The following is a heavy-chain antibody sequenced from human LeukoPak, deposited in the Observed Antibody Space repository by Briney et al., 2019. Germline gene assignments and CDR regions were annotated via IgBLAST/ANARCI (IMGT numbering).Heavy chain of an antibody. CDR3: ASYTVTKGKYYYYYGMDV. J-gene: IGHJ6*02. D-gene: IGHD4-11*01. Sequence: ASVTVSCKASGYTFTNYYIHWVRQAPGQGLEWMGWLNPNNGGTNYAQKFRGGVTMTRDTSISTAYMELSRLRSDDTAVYYCASYTVTKGKYYYYYGMDVWGQGTTVTVSS. CDR2: LNPNNGGT. CDR1: GYTFTNYY. V-gene: IGHV1-2*02.